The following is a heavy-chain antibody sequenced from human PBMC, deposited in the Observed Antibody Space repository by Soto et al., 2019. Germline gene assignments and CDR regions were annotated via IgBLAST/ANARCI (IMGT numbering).Heavy chain of an antibody. D-gene: IGHD4-17*01. CDR2: ISYSGTT. J-gene: IGHJ4*02. CDR1: GGSISSGNNY. CDR3: ATMGTPVTGLYYFDY. Sequence: SETLSLTCTVSGGSISSGNNYWRSIRQSPGKVLEWIGFISYSGTTHYSASLRCRVSISVDSSKNQFSLDLSSVTAADTAVYYCATMGTPVTGLYYFDYWGQGTLVTGS. V-gene: IGHV4-30-4*01.